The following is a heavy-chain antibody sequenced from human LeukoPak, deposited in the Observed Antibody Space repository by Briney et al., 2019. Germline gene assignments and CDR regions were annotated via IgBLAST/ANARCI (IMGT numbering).Heavy chain of an antibody. CDR3: ARRRKGYYYGSGSYSGIDY. J-gene: IGHJ4*02. D-gene: IGHD3-10*01. V-gene: IGHV4-4*07. CDR2: IYTSGST. CDR1: GGSISSYY. Sequence: SETLSLTCAVSGGSISSYYWSWIRQPAGKGLEWIGRIYTSGSTNYNPSLKSRVTMSVDTSKNQFSLKLSSVTAADTAVYYCARRRKGYYYGSGSYSGIDYWGQGTLVTVSS.